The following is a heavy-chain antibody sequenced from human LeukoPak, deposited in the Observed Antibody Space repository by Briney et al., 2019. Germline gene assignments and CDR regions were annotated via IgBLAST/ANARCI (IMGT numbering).Heavy chain of an antibody. CDR3: AFGGGGWYRKGWFDP. Sequence: GASVKVSCKASGYTFTSYGTSWVRQAPGQGLEWMGWISAYNGNTNYAQKLQGRVTMTTDTSTSTAYMELRSLRSDDTAVYYCAFGGGGWYRKGWFDPWGQGTLVTVSS. J-gene: IGHJ5*02. CDR2: ISAYNGNT. CDR1: GYTFTSYG. V-gene: IGHV1-18*04. D-gene: IGHD2-15*01.